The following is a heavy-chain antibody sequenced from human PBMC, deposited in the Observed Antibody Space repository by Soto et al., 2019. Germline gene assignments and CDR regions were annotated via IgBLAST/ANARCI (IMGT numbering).Heavy chain of an antibody. D-gene: IGHD2-15*01. Sequence: VASVKVSCKASGGTFSSYAISWVRQAPGQGLEWMGGIIPIFGTANYAQKFQGRVTITANESTTTAYMELSSLRSEDTAVYYCASVYCSGGRRYLLFDSWGQGTLVTVSS. CDR2: IIPIFGTA. J-gene: IGHJ4*02. CDR3: ASVYCSGGRRYLLFDS. V-gene: IGHV1-69*13. CDR1: GGTFSSYA.